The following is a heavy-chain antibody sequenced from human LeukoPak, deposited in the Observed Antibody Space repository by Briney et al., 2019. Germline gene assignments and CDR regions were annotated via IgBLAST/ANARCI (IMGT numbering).Heavy chain of an antibody. Sequence: GGSLRLSCAASGFTFSIYAMNWVRQAPGKGLEWVSSISSSSSYIYYADSMKGRFTISRDDAKNSLYLQMSSLRAEDTAVYYCERGTDITATGSDFWGQGTLVTVSS. J-gene: IGHJ4*02. CDR3: ERGTDITATGSDF. D-gene: IGHD6-13*01. CDR1: GFTFSIYA. CDR2: ISSSSSYI. V-gene: IGHV3-21*01.